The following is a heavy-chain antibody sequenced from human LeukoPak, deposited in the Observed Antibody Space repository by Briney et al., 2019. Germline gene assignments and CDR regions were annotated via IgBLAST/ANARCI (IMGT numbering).Heavy chain of an antibody. Sequence: ASVKVSCKASGYTFTSYYMHWVRQAPGQGLEWMGIINPSGGSTSYAQKFQGRVTMTRDTSTSTAYMELSSLRSEDTAVYYCATGGLKPPYYYGMDVWGQGTTVTVSS. J-gene: IGHJ6*02. D-gene: IGHD1-14*01. CDR1: GYTFTSYY. V-gene: IGHV1-46*01. CDR3: ATGGLKPPYYYGMDV. CDR2: INPSGGST.